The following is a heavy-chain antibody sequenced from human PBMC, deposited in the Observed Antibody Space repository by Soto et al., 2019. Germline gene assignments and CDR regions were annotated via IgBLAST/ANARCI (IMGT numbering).Heavy chain of an antibody. CDR3: AKDRPPYSSGASWFDP. V-gene: IGHV3-30*18. CDR2: ISHDGSNE. J-gene: IGHJ5*02. CDR1: GFTFSYYG. Sequence: GGSLRLSCAASGFTFSYYGMHWVRQAPGKGLEWAAGISHDGSNEYYADSVKGRFTISRDNSKNTLYLQMNSLRAEDTAVYYCAKDRPPYSSGASWFDPWGQGTLVTVSS. D-gene: IGHD6-25*01.